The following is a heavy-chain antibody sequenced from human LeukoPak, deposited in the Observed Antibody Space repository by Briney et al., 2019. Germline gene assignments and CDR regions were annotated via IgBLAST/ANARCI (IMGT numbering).Heavy chain of an antibody. CDR1: GFTVSSNY. CDR2: IYSGSST. CDR3: AREVIVGATNYFDH. Sequence: GGSLRLSCAASGFTVSSNYMSWVRQAPGKGLEWVSVIYSGSSTYYADSVKGRCTISRDNSKNTQYLQMNSLRAEDTAVYYCAREVIVGATNYFDHWGQGTLVTVSS. D-gene: IGHD1-26*01. J-gene: IGHJ4*02. V-gene: IGHV3-53*01.